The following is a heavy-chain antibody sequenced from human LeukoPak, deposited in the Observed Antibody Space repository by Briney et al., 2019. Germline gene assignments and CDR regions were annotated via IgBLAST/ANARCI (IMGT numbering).Heavy chain of an antibody. D-gene: IGHD3-22*01. V-gene: IGHV4-39*01. Sequence: SETLSLTCTVSGGSISSSSYYWGWIRQPPGEGLEWIGSIYYSGSTYYNPSLKSRVTMSVDTSKNQFSLKLSSVTAADTAVYYCARSYYDSSGYPDAFDIWGQGTMVTVSS. CDR1: GGSISSSSYY. CDR2: IYYSGST. CDR3: ARSYYDSSGYPDAFDI. J-gene: IGHJ3*02.